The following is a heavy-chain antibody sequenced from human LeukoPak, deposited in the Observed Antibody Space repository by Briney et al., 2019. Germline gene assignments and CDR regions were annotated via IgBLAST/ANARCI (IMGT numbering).Heavy chain of an antibody. CDR3: ARDTRYGDGYKY. CDR1: GFTFRSYW. J-gene: IGHJ4*02. Sequence: PGGSLRLSCAASGFTFRSYWMHWVRQAPGKGLVWFSRINGDGSSTSYEDSVKGRLTISRDNAKNTLYLQMKSLRAEDTAVYYCARDTRYGDGYKYWGQGTLVTVSS. V-gene: IGHV3-74*01. D-gene: IGHD5-24*01. CDR2: INGDGSST.